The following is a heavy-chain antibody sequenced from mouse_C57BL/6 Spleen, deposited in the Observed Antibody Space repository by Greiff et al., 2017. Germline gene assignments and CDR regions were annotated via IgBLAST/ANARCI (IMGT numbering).Heavy chain of an antibody. CDR2: INPSTGGT. CDR3: ARTAIYDGYYSFDY. J-gene: IGHJ2*01. D-gene: IGHD2-3*01. CDR1: GYSFTGYY. V-gene: IGHV1-42*01. Sequence: VQLKESGPELVKPGASVKISCKASGYSFTGYYMNWVKQSPEKSLEWIGEINPSTGGTTYNQKFKAKATLNVDKSSSTAYMQLKRLTSEDSAVYYCARTAIYDGYYSFDYWGQGTTLTVSS.